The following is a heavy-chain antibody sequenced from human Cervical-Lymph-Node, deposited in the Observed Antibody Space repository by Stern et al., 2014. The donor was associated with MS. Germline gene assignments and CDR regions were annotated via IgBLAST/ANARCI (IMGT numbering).Heavy chain of an antibody. J-gene: IGHJ5*02. CDR3: ARGFVTTENWFDH. D-gene: IGHD3-10*01. CDR2: FNPSGDST. V-gene: IGHV1-46*01. Sequence: MQLVESGAEVKKPGASVKVSCKASGYTFTSHYIHWVRQAPGQGLEWMGIFNPSGDSTSSAPQFQGRLTMTRDTSTSTVNMHLSSLRSEDTAVYYCARGFVTTENWFDHWGQGTLVTVSS. CDR1: GYTFTSHY.